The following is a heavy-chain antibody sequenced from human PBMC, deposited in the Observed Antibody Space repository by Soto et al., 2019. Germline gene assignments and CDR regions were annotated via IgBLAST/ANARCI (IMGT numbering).Heavy chain of an antibody. CDR2: IYPADSDT. V-gene: IGHV5-51*01. D-gene: IGHD3-22*01. J-gene: IGHJ6*02. CDR1: GYSFTRYW. CDR3: ARQGAYYYDSSGYSLWDYYGMDV. Sequence: PGESLKISCKGSGYSFTRYWIAWVRQMPGKGLEWMGTIYPADSDTRYSSSFQGKVTISANKSISTAYLQWSSLKASDTAMYYCARQGAYYYDSSGYSLWDYYGMDVWGQGTTVTVSS.